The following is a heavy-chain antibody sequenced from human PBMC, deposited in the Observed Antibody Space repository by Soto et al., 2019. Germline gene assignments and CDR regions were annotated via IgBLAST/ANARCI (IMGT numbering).Heavy chain of an antibody. CDR3: ARIRTYDFYYYGMDV. D-gene: IGHD3-16*01. Sequence: PSETLSLTCAVPGGSISSSNWWSWVRQPPGKGLEWIGEIYHSGSTNYNPSLKSRVTISVDKSKNQFSLKLSSVTAADTAVYCCARIRTYDFYYYGMDVWGQGTTVTVSS. V-gene: IGHV4-4*01. CDR1: GGSISSSNW. CDR2: IYHSGST. J-gene: IGHJ6*02.